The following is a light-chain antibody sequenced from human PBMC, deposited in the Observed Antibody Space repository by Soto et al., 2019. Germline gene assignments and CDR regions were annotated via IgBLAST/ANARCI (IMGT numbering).Light chain of an antibody. V-gene: IGKV1-5*03. CDR1: QSISSW. J-gene: IGKJ1*01. CDR2: KAS. Sequence: DIQMTQSPSTLSAFVGDRVTITCRASQSISSWLAWYQQKPGKAPKLLIYKASSLESGVPSRFSGSGSGTHFTLIINSLQPEDFATYYCQQTYSTPRTFGQGTKVDIK. CDR3: QQTYSTPRT.